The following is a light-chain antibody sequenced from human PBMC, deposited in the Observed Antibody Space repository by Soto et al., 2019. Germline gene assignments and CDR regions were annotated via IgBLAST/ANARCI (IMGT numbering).Light chain of an antibody. CDR1: QSLSGD. CDR2: RAS. V-gene: IGKV3-15*01. CDR3: QQYRKWPPWT. Sequence: EIVMTQSPATLAVSPGETATLSCRASQSLSGDLAWYQQKPGQAPRLLIFRASSRATGVPARFSGSGSGTEFTPTISGLQSEDIAVYYCQQYRKWPPWTFGPGTKVDIK. J-gene: IGKJ1*01.